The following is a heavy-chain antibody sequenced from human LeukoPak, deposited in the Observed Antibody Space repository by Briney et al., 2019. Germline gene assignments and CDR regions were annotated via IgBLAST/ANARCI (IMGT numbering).Heavy chain of an antibody. V-gene: IGHV3-23*01. CDR1: GITLSNYG. J-gene: IGHJ4*02. D-gene: IGHD3-22*01. CDR2: ISDSGGRT. Sequence: GGSLRLSCAVSGITLSNYGMSWVRQAPGKGLEWVAGISDSGGRTNYADSVKGRFTISRDNPKNTLYLQMNGLRAEDTAVYFCAKRGVVIRVILVGFHKEAYYFDSWGQGALVTVSS. CDR3: AKRGVVIRVILVGFHKEAYYFDS.